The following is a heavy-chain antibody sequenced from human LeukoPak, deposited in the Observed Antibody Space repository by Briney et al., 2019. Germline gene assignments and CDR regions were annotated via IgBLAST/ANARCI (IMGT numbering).Heavy chain of an antibody. CDR1: GGSISSYY. CDR3: ARDYAFDI. Sequence: SETLSLTCTVSGGSISSYYWSWIRQPPGKGLEWIGYIYYSGSTNYNPSLKSRVTISIDTSKNQFSLKLSSVTAADTAVYYCARDYAFDIWGQGTMVTVSS. CDR2: IYYSGST. V-gene: IGHV4-59*01. J-gene: IGHJ3*02.